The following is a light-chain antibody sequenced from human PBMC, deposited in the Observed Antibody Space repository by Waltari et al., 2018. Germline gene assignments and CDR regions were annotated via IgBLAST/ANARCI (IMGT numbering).Light chain of an antibody. CDR3: QSADAAGTPRV. CDR1: GLPTRY. CDR2: RDS. J-gene: IGLJ3*02. V-gene: IGLV3-25*03. Sequence: YELTQPPSVSVSPGQTARITCSGDGLPTRYVYGYQKKAGQAPLLVMSRDSERPAGIPERFAGSIAGTTVTLTIGEVQAEYGADYFCQSADAAGTPRVFGGGTRLTVL.